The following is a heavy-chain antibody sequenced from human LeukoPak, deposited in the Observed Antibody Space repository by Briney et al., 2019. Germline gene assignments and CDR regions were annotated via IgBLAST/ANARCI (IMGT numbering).Heavy chain of an antibody. J-gene: IGHJ4*02. Sequence: SETLSLTCAVSGYSISSGYYWGWIRQPPGKGLEWIGSIYHSGGTYYNPSLKSRVTISVDTSKNQFSLKLSSVTAADTAVYYCAINIFWSGYYYYWGQGTLVTVSS. CDR3: AINIFWSGYYYY. V-gene: IGHV4-38-2*01. D-gene: IGHD3-3*01. CDR1: GYSISSGYY. CDR2: IYHSGGT.